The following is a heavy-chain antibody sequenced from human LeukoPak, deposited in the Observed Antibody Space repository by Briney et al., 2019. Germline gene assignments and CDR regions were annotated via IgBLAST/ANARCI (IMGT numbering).Heavy chain of an antibody. Sequence: GASVKVSCKASGYTFTSYDINWVRQATGQGLEWMGWMNPNSGNTGYAQKFQGRVTMTRNTSISTAYMELSSLRSEDTAIYYRARDPTVWSQTHWFDPWGQGTLVTVSS. J-gene: IGHJ5*02. CDR2: MNPNSGNT. D-gene: IGHD3-10*01. CDR3: ARDPTVWSQTHWFDP. CDR1: GYTFTSYD. V-gene: IGHV1-8*01.